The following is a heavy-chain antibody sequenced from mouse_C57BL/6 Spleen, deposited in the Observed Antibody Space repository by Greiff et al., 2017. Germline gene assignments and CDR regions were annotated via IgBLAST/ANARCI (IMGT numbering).Heavy chain of an antibody. CDR3: ASLSTMITTPGAY. CDR2: ISDGGSYT. CDR1: GFTFSSYA. D-gene: IGHD2-4*01. V-gene: IGHV5-4*03. Sequence: EVKLVESGGGLVKPGGSLKLSCAASGFTFSSYALSWVRQTPDKRLEWVATISDGGSYTYYPDNVKGRFTISRDNAKNNLYLQMSHLKSEDTAMYYCASLSTMITTPGAYWGQGTLVTVSA. J-gene: IGHJ3*01.